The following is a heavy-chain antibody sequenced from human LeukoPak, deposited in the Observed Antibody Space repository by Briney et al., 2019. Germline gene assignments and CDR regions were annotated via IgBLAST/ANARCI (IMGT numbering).Heavy chain of an antibody. D-gene: IGHD2-15*01. CDR2: IKQDESEK. J-gene: IGHJ4*01. Sequence: GGSLRLSCAASGFTFNNFWMTWVRQAPGKGLEWVANIKQDESEKYYLDSMKGRFTISRDNAKNSLFLHVDSLRAEDSAVYYCARGPVADFDYWGQGTLVTVSS. CDR1: GFTFNNFW. V-gene: IGHV3-7*01. CDR3: ARGPVADFDY.